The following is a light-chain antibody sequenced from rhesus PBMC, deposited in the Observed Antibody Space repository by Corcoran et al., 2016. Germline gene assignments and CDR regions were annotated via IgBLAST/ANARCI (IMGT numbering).Light chain of an antibody. CDR3: PQHDSSPWT. V-gene: IGKV1-69*01. CDR1: QGITDW. Sequence: DIRMTQSPSSLSASVGDRVIITCRASQGITDWLAWYQQKPGKAPNLLIYRTSNLETGVPSRVSGSGSWTNFTLTISSLQPEDIATYYWPQHDSSPWTFGQGTKVEI. J-gene: IGKJ1*01. CDR2: RTS.